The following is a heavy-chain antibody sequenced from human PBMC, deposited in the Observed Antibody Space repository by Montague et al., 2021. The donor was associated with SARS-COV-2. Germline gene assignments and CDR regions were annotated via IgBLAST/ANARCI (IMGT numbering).Heavy chain of an antibody. CDR3: ARGRPVQGSLRHFEPVSSGVLYL. CDR1: GGSVGNYY. J-gene: IGHJ4*03. D-gene: IGHD1-14*01. CDR2: IYNTGAT. Sequence: SETLSLTCTVSGGSVGNYYWSWVRQPAGKGPVWIGRIYNTGATNYNPSLKSRVTMSIDASKRQFSLWLNSVSAADTAVYLCARGRPVQGSLRHFEPVSSGVLYLWGPGSLVIVS. V-gene: IGHV4-4*07.